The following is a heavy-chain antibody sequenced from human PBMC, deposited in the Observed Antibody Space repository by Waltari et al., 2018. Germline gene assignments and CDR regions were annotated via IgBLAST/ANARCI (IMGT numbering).Heavy chain of an antibody. CDR1: GYSFTSYW. Sequence: EVQLVQSGAEVKKPGESLKISCKGSGYSFTSYWIGWVRQMPGKGLEWMGINYPGDTDTRYSPSFQGQVTISADKSISTAYLQWSSLKASDTAMYYCARHPNYVWGSYRSGGNDAFDIWGQGTMVTVSS. V-gene: IGHV5-51*01. J-gene: IGHJ3*02. D-gene: IGHD3-16*02. CDR3: ARHPNYVWGSYRSGGNDAFDI. CDR2: NYPGDTDT.